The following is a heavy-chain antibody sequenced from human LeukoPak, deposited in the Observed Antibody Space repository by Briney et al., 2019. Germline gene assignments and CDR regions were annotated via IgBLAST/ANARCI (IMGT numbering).Heavy chain of an antibody. Sequence: PGGSLRLSCAASGFAFSDYSMNWVRQAPGRGLEWVANIDQSGGRNNYEDSVKGRFTISRDNAKNSLFLEMSSLRADDTAVYFCARDVEGGTFDIWGQGTTVTVSS. V-gene: IGHV3-7*05. CDR2: IDQSGGRN. D-gene: IGHD3-16*01. J-gene: IGHJ3*02. CDR1: GFAFSDYS. CDR3: ARDVEGGTFDI.